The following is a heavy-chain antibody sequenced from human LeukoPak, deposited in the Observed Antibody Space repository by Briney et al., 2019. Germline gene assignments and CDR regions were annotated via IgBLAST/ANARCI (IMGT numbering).Heavy chain of an antibody. CDR1: GFTFSSYG. D-gene: IGHD3-16*01. CDR2: MRYDGSNK. Sequence: GGSLRLSCAASGFTFSSYGMHWVRQAPAKGLERVAFMRYDGSNKYYADSVNGRFTISRDNSKTTLYLQMNSLRAEDTAVYYCAKDLFTYYSDYWGQGTLVTVSS. CDR3: AKDLFTYYSDY. J-gene: IGHJ4*02. V-gene: IGHV3-30*02.